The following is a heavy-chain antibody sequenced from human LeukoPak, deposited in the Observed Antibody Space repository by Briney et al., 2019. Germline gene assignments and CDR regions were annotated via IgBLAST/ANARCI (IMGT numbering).Heavy chain of an antibody. CDR1: GFTFSSCG. CDR2: IPYDGSNK. D-gene: IGHD1-14*01. J-gene: IGHJ4*02. Sequence: PGGSLRLSCAASGFTFSSCGMHWVRQAPGKGLEWVAVIPYDGSNKYYADSVKGRFTISRDNSKNTLYLQMNSLRAEDTAVYYCAKGINHPTLFDYWGQGTLVTVSS. V-gene: IGHV3-30*18. CDR3: AKGINHPTLFDY.